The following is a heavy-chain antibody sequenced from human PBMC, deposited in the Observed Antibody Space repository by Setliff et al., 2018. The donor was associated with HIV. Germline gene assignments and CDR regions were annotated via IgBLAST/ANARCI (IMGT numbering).Heavy chain of an antibody. CDR2: MNPNSGNT. D-gene: IGHD2-8*01. V-gene: IGHV1-8*01. J-gene: IGHJ4*02. CDR1: GYTFTSYD. Sequence: GASVKVSCKASGYTFTSYDINWVRQATGQGLEWMGWMNPNSGNTGYAQKFQGRVTMTRNTSISTAYVELSSLRSEDTAVYYCARGRSGYCKNGNCYIGVHKNPDKYYFDYWGQGTLVTVSS. CDR3: ARGRSGYCKNGNCYIGVHKNPDKYYFDY.